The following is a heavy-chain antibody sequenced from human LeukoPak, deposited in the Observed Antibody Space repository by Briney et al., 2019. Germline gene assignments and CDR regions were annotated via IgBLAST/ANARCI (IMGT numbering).Heavy chain of an antibody. D-gene: IGHD1-14*01. CDR2: IRATSHI. Sequence: GESLKISCKTSGYYFTDYWIGWVRQKPGKGLEWMGIIRATSHIAYSPCFQSQVTFSADRTKDTAYLRWSSLKASDTAMYYCARRGGTPFYDYWGQGTLVTVSP. V-gene: IGHV5-51*01. CDR3: ARRGGTPFYDY. J-gene: IGHJ4*02. CDR1: GYYFTDYW.